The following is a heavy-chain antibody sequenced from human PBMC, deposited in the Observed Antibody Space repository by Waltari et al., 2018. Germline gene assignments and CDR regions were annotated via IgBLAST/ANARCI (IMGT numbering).Heavy chain of an antibody. CDR1: GGSISSGSYY. J-gene: IGHJ3*02. CDR3: ARDPTRSSTRYPREDDAFDI. D-gene: IGHD2-2*01. CDR2: IYTSGST. Sequence: QVQLQESGPGLVKPSQTLSLTCTVSGGSISSGSYYWSWIRQPAGKGLEWIGRIYTSGSTNYNPSLKSRVTISVDTSKNQFSLKLSSVTAADTAVYYCARDPTRSSTRYPREDDAFDIWGQGTMVTVSS. V-gene: IGHV4-61*02.